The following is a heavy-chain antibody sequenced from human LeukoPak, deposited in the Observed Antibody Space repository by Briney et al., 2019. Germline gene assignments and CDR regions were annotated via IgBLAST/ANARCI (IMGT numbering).Heavy chain of an antibody. CDR2: ISSSGSTI. J-gene: IGHJ4*02. V-gene: IGHV3-48*03. CDR3: ARADVGATVDY. Sequence: GGSLRLSCAASGFTFSSYEMNWVRQAPGKGLEWVSYISSSGSTIYYADSVKGRFTISRDNAKNSLYLQMNSLRAEDTAVYYCARADVGATVDYWGQGTLVTVCS. D-gene: IGHD1-26*01. CDR1: GFTFSSYE.